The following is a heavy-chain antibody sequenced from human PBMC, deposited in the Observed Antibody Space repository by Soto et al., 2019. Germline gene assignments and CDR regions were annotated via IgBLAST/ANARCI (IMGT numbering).Heavy chain of an antibody. CDR3: ATGIVGAIDY. J-gene: IGHJ4*02. Sequence: SETLSLTCSVSNGSVSSPLSYWGWIRQPPGKRPQWIGVIYFSGITSYNPSLKSRVTISVDTSNNQFSLELSSVTAADTAVYYCATGIVGAIDYWGQGTLVTVSS. CDR2: IYFSGIT. CDR1: NGSVSSPLSY. D-gene: IGHD1-26*01. V-gene: IGHV4-39*01.